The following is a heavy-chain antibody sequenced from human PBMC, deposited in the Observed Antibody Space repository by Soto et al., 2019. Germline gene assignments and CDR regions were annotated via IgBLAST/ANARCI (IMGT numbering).Heavy chain of an antibody. V-gene: IGHV3-7*01. CDR2: IKQDGSEK. Sequence: GGSLRLSCAASGFTFSSYWMSWVRQAPGKGLEWVANIKQDGSEKYYVDSVKGRFTISRDNAKNSLYLQMNSLRAEDTAVYYCARIYDFWSGSYDAFDIWGQGTMVTVSS. D-gene: IGHD3-3*01. J-gene: IGHJ3*02. CDR1: GFTFSSYW. CDR3: ARIYDFWSGSYDAFDI.